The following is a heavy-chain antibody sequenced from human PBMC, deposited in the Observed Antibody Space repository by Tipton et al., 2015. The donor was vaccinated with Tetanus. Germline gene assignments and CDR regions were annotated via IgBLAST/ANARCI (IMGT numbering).Heavy chain of an antibody. J-gene: IGHJ6*02. D-gene: IGHD3-10*01. CDR1: GGSMISYY. CDR3: ARDRDYYGSGSRGMDV. Sequence: TLSLTCTVSGGSMISYYWSWIRQSPGKGLEWIGYINYSGTTNYASSLQSRVIISVDTSKNQFSLKLNSVTAADTAVYYCARDRDYYGSGSRGMDVWGQGTRVTVSS. V-gene: IGHV4-59*01. CDR2: INYSGTT.